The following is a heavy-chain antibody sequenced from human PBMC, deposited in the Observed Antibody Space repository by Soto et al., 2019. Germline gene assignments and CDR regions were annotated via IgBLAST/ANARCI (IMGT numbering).Heavy chain of an antibody. Sequence: VQLVQSGAEVKKPGASVKVSCKASGYTFTSYGISWVRQAPGQGLEWMGWISAYNCNTNYAQKLQGRVTMTTDTATSTAYMELRSLRSDDTAVYYCARDWEHSRGLQSGGHFDYWGQGTLVTVSS. V-gene: IGHV1-18*01. D-gene: IGHD2-15*01. CDR3: ARDWEHSRGLQSGGHFDY. CDR1: GYTFTSYG. CDR2: ISAYNCNT. J-gene: IGHJ4*02.